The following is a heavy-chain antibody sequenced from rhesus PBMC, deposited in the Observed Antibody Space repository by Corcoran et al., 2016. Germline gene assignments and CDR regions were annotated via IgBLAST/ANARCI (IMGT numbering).Heavy chain of an antibody. J-gene: IGHJ3*01. CDR3: ARDLQLVGRAFDF. D-gene: IGHD6-13*01. CDR2: SGGGPGST. V-gene: IGHV4-127*01. CDR1: GYSISNAYG. Sequence: QVQLQESGPGLVKPSETLSLTCAVSGYSISNAYGCSWIRQPPGKGLEWLGYSGGGPGSTTSNPSLQSRFTISKDTSKNQFSLKLNSVTAADTAVYYCARDLQLVGRAFDFWGQGLRVTVSS.